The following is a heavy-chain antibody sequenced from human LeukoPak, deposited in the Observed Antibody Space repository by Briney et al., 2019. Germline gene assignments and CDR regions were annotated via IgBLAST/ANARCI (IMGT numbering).Heavy chain of an antibody. CDR2: MDPTGSQK. D-gene: IGHD1-1*01. V-gene: IGHV3-7*01. J-gene: IGHJ4*02. CDR1: QFTFNGSW. Sequence: GESMRLSCADSQFTFNGSWMNWVRQAPGKGLEWVANMDPTGSQKRYVDSVKGRFTISKDNPGTSLYLDMHSLRAEDTAIYYCAIWTSGNYWGQGTLVSVSS. CDR3: AIWTSGNY.